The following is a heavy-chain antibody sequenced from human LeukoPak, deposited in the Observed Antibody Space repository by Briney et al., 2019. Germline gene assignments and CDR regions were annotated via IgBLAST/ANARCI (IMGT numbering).Heavy chain of an antibody. D-gene: IGHD2-15*01. CDR1: GFTFSTYA. CDR3: ARPASCSGDTWYRIDY. Sequence: GGSLRLSCVASGFTFSTYAMRWVRQAPGKGLEWVSAISGPGHTTYYADSVKGRFTISRDNSKGTLYLQMNSLRVEDTALYYCARPASCSGDTWYRIDYWGQGTVVTVSS. J-gene: IGHJ4*02. V-gene: IGHV3-23*01. CDR2: ISGPGHTT.